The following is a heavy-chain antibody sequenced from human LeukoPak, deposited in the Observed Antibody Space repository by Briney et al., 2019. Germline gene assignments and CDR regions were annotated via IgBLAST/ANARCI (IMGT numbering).Heavy chain of an antibody. V-gene: IGHV3-30-3*01. CDR3: ARSRSLVTTSNFDY. D-gene: IGHD4-23*01. CDR2: ISYDGSNK. J-gene: IGHJ4*02. CDR1: GLAFSSYA. Sequence: PGGSLRLSCAASGLAFSSYAMHWVRQAPGKGLEWVAVISYDGSNKYYADSVKGRFTISRDNSKNTLYLQMNSLRAEDTAVYYCARSRSLVTTSNFDYWGQGTLVTVSS.